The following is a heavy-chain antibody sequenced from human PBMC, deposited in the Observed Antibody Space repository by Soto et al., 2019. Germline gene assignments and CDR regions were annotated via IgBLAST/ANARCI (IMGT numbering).Heavy chain of an antibody. V-gene: IGHV5-51*01. Sequence: GESLKISCKGSGYSFTNYWIGWVRQKPGKGLEWMGTIFPGDSDTRYSPSFQGQVTISADKSTSTAYLQWSGLEASDTAMYYCARHIGAYYDNNGYPYFDYWGQGTRVTVSS. CDR2: IFPGDSDT. J-gene: IGHJ4*02. CDR1: GYSFTNYW. CDR3: ARHIGAYYDNNGYPYFDY. D-gene: IGHD3-22*01.